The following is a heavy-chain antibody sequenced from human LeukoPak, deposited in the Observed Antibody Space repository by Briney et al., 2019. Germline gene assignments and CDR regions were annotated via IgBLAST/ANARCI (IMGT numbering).Heavy chain of an antibody. V-gene: IGHV4-4*07. J-gene: IGHJ3*02. CDR1: GGSISSYY. CDR3: ALSSSSWFDAFDI. D-gene: IGHD6-13*01. Sequence: SETLSLTCTVSGGSISSYYCSWIRQPAGKGLEWIGRIYTSGSTNYNPSLKSRVTMSVDTSKNQFSLKLSSVTAADTAVYYCALSSSSWFDAFDIWGQGKMVTVSS. CDR2: IYTSGST.